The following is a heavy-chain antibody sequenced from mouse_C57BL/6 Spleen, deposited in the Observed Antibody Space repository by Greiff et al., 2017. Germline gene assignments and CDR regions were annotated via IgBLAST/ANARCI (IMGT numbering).Heavy chain of an antibody. D-gene: IGHD2-9*01. J-gene: IGHJ1*03. CDR3: TGSYFGYDAGCFDV. CDR2: IDPSDSYT. CDR1: GYTFTSYW. Sequence: QVQLQQPGAELVMPGASVTLSCKASGYTFTSYWMHWVKQRPGQGLEWIGEIDPSDSYTNYNQKFKGKSTLTVDKSSSTAYMPLSSLACEDSAVYYSTGSYFGYDAGCFDVWGTGTTVTVSS. V-gene: IGHV1-69*01.